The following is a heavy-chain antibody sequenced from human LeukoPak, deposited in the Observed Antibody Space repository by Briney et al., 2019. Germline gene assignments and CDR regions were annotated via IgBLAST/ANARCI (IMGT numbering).Heavy chain of an antibody. D-gene: IGHD5-12*01. CDR1: GGSISSYY. J-gene: IGHJ3*02. Sequence: SETLSLTCTVSGGSISSYYWSWIRQPPGKGLEWIGYIYSSGSTNYSPSLKSRVTISVDTSKNQFSLKLYSVTAADTAVYYCARRYSSYGNAFDIWGQGTMVTVSS. V-gene: IGHV4-59*08. CDR2: IYSSGST. CDR3: ARRYSSYGNAFDI.